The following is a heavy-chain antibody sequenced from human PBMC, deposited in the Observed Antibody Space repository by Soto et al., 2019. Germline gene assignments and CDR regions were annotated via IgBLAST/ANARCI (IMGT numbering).Heavy chain of an antibody. CDR3: ARLKVTSGLSY. CDR2: IDPSGTTT. J-gene: IGHJ4*02. Sequence: GASVKVSCKASGDTFTNYYIHWLRQAPGQGLEWMGTIDPSGTTTFYAQKLQGRVTMTRDTSTGTLYMELSSLRSEDTAVYYCARLKVTSGLSYWGQGTLXTVSS. D-gene: IGHD6-19*01. V-gene: IGHV1-46*01. CDR1: GDTFTNYY.